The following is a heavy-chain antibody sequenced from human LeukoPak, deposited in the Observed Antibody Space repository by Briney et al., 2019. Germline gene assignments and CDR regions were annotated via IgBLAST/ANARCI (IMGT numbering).Heavy chain of an antibody. CDR1: GYTFTSYG. CDR3: ARDHSAYSSGWTVFDY. V-gene: IGHV1-18*01. Sequence: GASVKVSCKASGYTFTSYGISWVRQAPGQGLEWMGWISAYNGNTNYAQKLQGRVTMTTDTSTSTAYMELRSLRSDDTAVYYCARDHSAYSSGWTVFDYWGQGTLVTVSS. CDR2: ISAYNGNT. J-gene: IGHJ4*02. D-gene: IGHD6-19*01.